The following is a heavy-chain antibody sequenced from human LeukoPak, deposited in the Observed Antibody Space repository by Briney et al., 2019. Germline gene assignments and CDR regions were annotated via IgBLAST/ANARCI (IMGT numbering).Heavy chain of an antibody. CDR3: AREIPSTIDGYDI. D-gene: IGHD1-14*01. CDR2: INANSGGP. J-gene: IGHJ3*02. CDR1: GFTFTGYY. V-gene: IGHV1-2*02. Sequence: GASVKVSCKASGFTFTGYYIHWVRQAPGQGFEWIGWINANSGGPKYAQKFQGRVTMTRDTSISTAYMELTSLKSDDTAVYFCAREIPSTIDGYDIRGQGTMVTVSS.